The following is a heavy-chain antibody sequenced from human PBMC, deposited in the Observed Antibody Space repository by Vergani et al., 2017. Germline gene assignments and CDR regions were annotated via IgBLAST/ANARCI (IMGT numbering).Heavy chain of an antibody. D-gene: IGHD3-16*01. CDR2: IIPIFGTA. V-gene: IGHV1-69*12. CDR1: GGTFSSYA. Sequence: QVQLVQSGAEVKKPGSSVKVSCKASGGTFSSYAISWVRQAPGQGLEWMGGIIPIFGTANYAQKFQGRVTITADDSTSTAYMELSSLSAEDTVVYYCARRTFGRGSISNDYWGQGTMVTVSS. CDR3: ARRTFGRGSISNDY. J-gene: IGHJ4*02.